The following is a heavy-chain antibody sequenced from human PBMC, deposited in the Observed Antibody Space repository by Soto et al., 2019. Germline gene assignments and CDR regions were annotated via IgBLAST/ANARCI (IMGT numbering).Heavy chain of an antibody. V-gene: IGHV1-69*01. J-gene: IGHJ6*02. CDR1: GGTFSSYA. CDR2: IIPIFGTA. CDR3: ATEAVTGTNYYYYGMDV. D-gene: IGHD1-20*01. Sequence: QVQLVQSGAEVKKPGSSVKVSCKASGGTFSSYAISWVRQAPGQGLEWMGGIIPIFGTANYAQKFQGRVTITADESTSTAYMELSSLRSEDTAVYYCATEAVTGTNYYYYGMDVWGQGTTVTVSS.